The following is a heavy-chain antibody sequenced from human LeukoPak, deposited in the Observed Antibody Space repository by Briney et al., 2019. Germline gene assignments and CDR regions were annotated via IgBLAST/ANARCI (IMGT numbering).Heavy chain of an antibody. J-gene: IGHJ4*02. D-gene: IGHD6-19*01. V-gene: IGHV3-23*01. CDR3: ARPLSTSAVAADY. Sequence: GGSLRLSCAASGFSFDAYGMLWVRQAPGKGLQWVSSISGSGGSTYYADSVKGRFTISRDNSKNTLYLQMDSLRVEDTAVYYCARPLSTSAVAADYWGQGTLATVSS. CDR1: GFSFDAYG. CDR2: ISGSGGST.